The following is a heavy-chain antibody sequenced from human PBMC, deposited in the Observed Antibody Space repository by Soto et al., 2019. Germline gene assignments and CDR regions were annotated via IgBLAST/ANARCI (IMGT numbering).Heavy chain of an antibody. D-gene: IGHD6-13*01. V-gene: IGHV3-23*01. J-gene: IGHJ4*02. Sequence: PGGSLRLSSAASAFTVSSSCAMSWVRLVLGKGLESVSAISVRGVSTYYADSVKGRFTSTRDNSKNTLYLQMNSLRAEDTAVYYCAKDDSGSWSDFDYWGQGTLVTVSS. CDR2: ISVRGVST. CDR1: AFTVSSSCA. CDR3: AKDDSGSWSDFDY.